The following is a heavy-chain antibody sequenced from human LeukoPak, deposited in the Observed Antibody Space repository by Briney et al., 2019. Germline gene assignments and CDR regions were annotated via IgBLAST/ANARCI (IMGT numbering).Heavy chain of an antibody. D-gene: IGHD3-16*02. CDR3: ARPYVWGSYRYSGFDY. J-gene: IGHJ4*02. CDR2: MNPNSGNT. CDR1: GYTFTSYD. V-gene: IGHV1-8*01. Sequence: ASVKVSRKASGYTFTSYDINWVRQATGQGLEWMGWMNPNSGNTGYAQKFQGRVTMTRNTSISTAYMELSSLRSEDTAVYYCARPYVWGSYRYSGFDYWGQGTLVTVSS.